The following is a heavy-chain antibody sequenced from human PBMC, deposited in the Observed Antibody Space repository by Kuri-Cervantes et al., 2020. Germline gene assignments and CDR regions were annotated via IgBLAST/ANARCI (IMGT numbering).Heavy chain of an antibody. V-gene: IGHV4-61*01. CDR1: GGSVTSGNYY. J-gene: IGHJ4*02. Sequence: GSLRLSCSVSGGSVTSGNYYWTWIRQPPGKGLEWIGEINHSGSTNYNPSLKSRVTISVDTSKNQFSLKLSSVTAADTAVYYCARGRNYYDSSGYITYWGQGTLVTVSS. CDR2: INHSGST. CDR3: ARGRNYYDSSGYITY. D-gene: IGHD3-22*01.